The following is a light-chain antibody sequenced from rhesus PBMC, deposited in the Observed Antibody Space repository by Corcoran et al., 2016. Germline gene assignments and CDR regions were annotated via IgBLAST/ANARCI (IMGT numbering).Light chain of an antibody. CDR2: FAS. J-gene: IGKJ2*01. CDR3: QQYNDWNN. Sequence: EIVMTQSPATLSLSPGERATLACRASQSVSNNLACSHQPPGQFPRLLIYFASNRATGIPPRFSGSGSGTDFTLTISSLEPEDVGLYFCQQYNDWNNFGQGTKIEIK. CDR1: QSVSNN. V-gene: IGKV3-35*01.